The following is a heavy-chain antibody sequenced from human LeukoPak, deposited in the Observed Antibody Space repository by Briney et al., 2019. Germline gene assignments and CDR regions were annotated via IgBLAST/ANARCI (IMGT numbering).Heavy chain of an antibody. D-gene: IGHD3-9*01. V-gene: IGHV3-66*01. J-gene: IGHJ4*02. Sequence: PGGSLRLSCAASGFTVSSDYITWVRQAPGKGPEWVSVIYSGGDTYYAESVKGRFTVSRDNAKNSLYLQMNSLRAEDAAVYYCAREGILTGYSFDYWGQGTLVTVSS. CDR2: IYSGGDT. CDR1: GFTVSSDY. CDR3: AREGILTGYSFDY.